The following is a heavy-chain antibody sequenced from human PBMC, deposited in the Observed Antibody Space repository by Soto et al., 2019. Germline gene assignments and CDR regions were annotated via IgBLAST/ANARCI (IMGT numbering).Heavy chain of an antibody. Sequence: QITLKESGPTLVKPTQTLTLTCTFSGLSLSTSGVGVGWIRQPPGKTLEWLALIYWDDDKRYSPSPKNRLTITRDASKNQVVLTMTNMEPVDTATYYCARRLVTTIKFDYWGQGILVTVPS. J-gene: IGHJ4*02. D-gene: IGHD4-17*01. CDR1: GLSLSTSGVG. CDR3: ARRLVTTIKFDY. V-gene: IGHV2-5*02. CDR2: IYWDDDK.